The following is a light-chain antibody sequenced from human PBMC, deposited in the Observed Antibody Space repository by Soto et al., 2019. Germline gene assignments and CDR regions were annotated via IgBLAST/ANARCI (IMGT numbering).Light chain of an antibody. CDR2: GAS. Sequence: EIVMTQSPATLSVSPGERATLSCRASQSVTTNLAWYQHKPGQAPRLLIYGASTRATGIPARFSGSGSGTEFTLTISNLQSEDFALYYCQQYNNWSPFTFGGGTKVEVK. J-gene: IGKJ4*01. CDR1: QSVTTN. V-gene: IGKV3-15*01. CDR3: QQYNNWSPFT.